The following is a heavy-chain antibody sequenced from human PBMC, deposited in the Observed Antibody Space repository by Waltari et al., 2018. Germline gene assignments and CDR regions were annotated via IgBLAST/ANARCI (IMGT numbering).Heavy chain of an antibody. Sequence: EVQLVESGGGLVQPGRSLRLSCSASGFTFDDYDMHWVRQAPGKGLEWVSGISWNSGSIGYADSVKGRFTISRDNAKNSLYLQMNSLRAEDTALYYCAKDIGYSGSYFDYWGQGTLVTVSS. V-gene: IGHV3-9*01. D-gene: IGHD1-26*01. CDR2: ISWNSGSI. CDR3: AKDIGYSGSYFDY. J-gene: IGHJ4*02. CDR1: GFTFDDYD.